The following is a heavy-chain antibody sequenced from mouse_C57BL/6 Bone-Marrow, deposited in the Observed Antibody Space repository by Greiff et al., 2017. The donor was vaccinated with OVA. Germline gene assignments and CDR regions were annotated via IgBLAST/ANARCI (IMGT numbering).Heavy chain of an antibody. CDR1: GYAFSSSW. V-gene: IGHV1-82*01. Sequence: ESGPELVKPGASVKISCKASGYAFSSSWMNWVKQRPGKGLEWIGRIYPGDGDTNYNGKFKGKATLTADKSSSTAYMQLSSLTSEDSAVYFCARTGDGNYWYFDVWGTGTTVTVSS. J-gene: IGHJ1*03. D-gene: IGHD2-1*01. CDR3: ARTGDGNYWYFDV. CDR2: IYPGDGDT.